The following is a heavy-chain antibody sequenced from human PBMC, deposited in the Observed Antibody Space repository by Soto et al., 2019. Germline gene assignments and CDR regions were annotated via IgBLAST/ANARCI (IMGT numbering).Heavy chain of an antibody. CDR3: AKARGSSTPAPGSY. V-gene: IGHV3-23*01. J-gene: IGHJ4*02. CDR2: ISGSGGST. D-gene: IGHD2-2*01. Sequence: GGSLRLSCAASGFTISSYAMSWVRQAPGKGLEWVSAISGSGGSTYYADSVKGRFTISRDNSKNTLYLQMNSLRAEDTAVYYCAKARGSSTPAPGSYWGQGTLVTVSS. CDR1: GFTISSYA.